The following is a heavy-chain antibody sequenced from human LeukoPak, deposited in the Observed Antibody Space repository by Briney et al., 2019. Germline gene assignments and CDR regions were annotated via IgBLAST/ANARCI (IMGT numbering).Heavy chain of an antibody. V-gene: IGHV3-64*01. D-gene: IGHD6-6*01. CDR3: ARISSSYDYDY. CDR2: ISSNGGST. J-gene: IGHJ4*02. CDR1: GFTFRSYG. Sequence: GGSLRLSSAASGFTFRSYGMHWVRQAPGRGLEYVAAISSNGGSTDYANSVKGRFTISRDNSKNTLYLQMGSLRAEDMAVYYCARISSSYDYDYWGQGTLVTVSS.